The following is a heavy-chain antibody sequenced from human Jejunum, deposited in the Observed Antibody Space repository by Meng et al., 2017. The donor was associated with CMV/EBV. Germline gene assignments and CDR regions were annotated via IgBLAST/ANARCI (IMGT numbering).Heavy chain of an antibody. CDR2: IRSDDRDK. CDR3: AKDRVPED. CDR1: ACTFSRSG. Sequence: SCAASACTFSRSGMQWVRRAPGKGVEWVAFIRSDDRDKYCADSVKGRFTISSDNSKNILYLQMNSLRVEDTAVYYCAKDRVPEDWGQGTLVTVSS. J-gene: IGHJ4*02. V-gene: IGHV3-30*02.